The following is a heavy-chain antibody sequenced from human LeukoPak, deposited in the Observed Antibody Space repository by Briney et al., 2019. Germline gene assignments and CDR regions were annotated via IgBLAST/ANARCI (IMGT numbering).Heavy chain of an antibody. CDR1: GFTFSSYS. J-gene: IGHJ3*02. CDR2: ISSSSSTI. CDR3: ARDPQEYYDSSGAFDI. Sequence: GGSLRLSCAASGFTFSSYSMNWVRRAPGKGLGWVSYISSSSSTIYYADSVKGRFTISRDNAKNSLYLQMNSLRAEDTAVYYCARDPQEYYDSSGAFDIWGQGTMVTVSS. V-gene: IGHV3-48*01. D-gene: IGHD3-22*01.